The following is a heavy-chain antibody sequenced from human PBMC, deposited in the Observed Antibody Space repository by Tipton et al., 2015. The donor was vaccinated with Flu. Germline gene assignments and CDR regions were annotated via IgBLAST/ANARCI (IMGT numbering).Heavy chain of an antibody. J-gene: IGHJ3*02. Sequence: LRLSCTVSGDSISSYYWSWIRQPAGKGLEWLGRIYTSGSTNYNPSLKSRVTMSGDTSKNQFSLKLSSVTAADTAVYYCARDRSGSGSYYSAFDIWGQGTMVTVSS. CDR1: GDSISSYY. V-gene: IGHV4-4*07. CDR3: ARDRSGSGSYYSAFDI. D-gene: IGHD3-10*01. CDR2: IYTSGST.